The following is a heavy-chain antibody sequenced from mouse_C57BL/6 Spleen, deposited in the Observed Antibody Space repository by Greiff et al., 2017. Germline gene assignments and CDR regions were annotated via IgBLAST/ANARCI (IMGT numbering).Heavy chain of an antibody. V-gene: IGHV1-9*01. J-gene: IGHJ1*03. Sequence: VHLVESGAELMKPGASVKLSCKATGYTFTGYWIEWVKQRPGHGLEWIGEIIPGSGSNKYNEKFKGKATFTADTSSNTAEMQLSSLTTEDSAIYYCARGGWSVRGEPFDGWGTGTTVTVSS. CDR2: IIPGSGSN. CDR3: ARGGWSVRGEPFDG. D-gene: IGHD3-3*01. CDR1: GYTFTGYW.